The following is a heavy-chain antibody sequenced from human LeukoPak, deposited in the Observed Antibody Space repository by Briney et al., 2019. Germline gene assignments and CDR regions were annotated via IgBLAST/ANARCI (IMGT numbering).Heavy chain of an antibody. V-gene: IGHV3-21*01. CDR2: ITSSGNYI. Sequence: GGSLRLSCAASGFTFSSYSMNWVRQAPGKGLEWVSSITSSGNYIYYADSMKGRFTISRDNAKNSLYLQMNSLRDEDTAVYYCAXDRPTLTGYYPFDYWGQGTLVTVSS. D-gene: IGHD3-9*01. J-gene: IGHJ4*02. CDR1: GFTFSSYS. CDR3: AXDRPTLTGYYPFDY.